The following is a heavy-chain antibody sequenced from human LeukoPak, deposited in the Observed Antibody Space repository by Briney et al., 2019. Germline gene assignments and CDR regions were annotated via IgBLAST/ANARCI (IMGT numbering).Heavy chain of an antibody. CDR1: GFTFSSYS. V-gene: IGHV3-21*01. J-gene: IGHJ4*02. D-gene: IGHD1-14*01. Sequence: GGSLRLSCTASGFTFSSYSMNWVRQAPGKGLEWVSSIGGSSSSIYYADSLKGRFTISRDNAKNSLYLQMNSLRAEDTAVYYCAREESEGFDYWGQGALVTVSS. CDR2: IGGSSSSI. CDR3: AREESEGFDY.